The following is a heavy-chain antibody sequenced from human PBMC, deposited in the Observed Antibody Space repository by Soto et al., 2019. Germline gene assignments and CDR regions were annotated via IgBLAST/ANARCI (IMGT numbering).Heavy chain of an antibody. CDR3: ARDLLGYCSSTSCRISALSNWFDP. D-gene: IGHD2-2*01. Sequence: PGGSLRLSCAASGFTFSSYAMHWVRQAPGKGLEWVAVISYDGSNKYYADSVKGRFTISRDNSKNTLYLQMNSLRAEDTAVYYCARDLLGYCSSTSCRISALSNWFDPWGQGTLVTVSS. CDR1: GFTFSSYA. CDR2: ISYDGSNK. V-gene: IGHV3-30-3*01. J-gene: IGHJ5*02.